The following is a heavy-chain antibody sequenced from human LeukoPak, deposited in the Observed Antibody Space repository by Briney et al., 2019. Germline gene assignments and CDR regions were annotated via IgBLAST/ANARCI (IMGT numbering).Heavy chain of an antibody. D-gene: IGHD4-23*01. CDR2: IYTRGST. CDR3: ARDRWEPSPLPFG. J-gene: IGHJ6*01. V-gene: IGHV4-4*07. Sequence: PSETLSLTCTVSGRSISSYYWSWVRQPAGKGLGWNGRIYTRGSTNYNRSLKSRVTISEDTSKNQYSRKLPAVPPPTPPFSSWARDRWEPSPLPFGWG. CDR1: GRSISSYY.